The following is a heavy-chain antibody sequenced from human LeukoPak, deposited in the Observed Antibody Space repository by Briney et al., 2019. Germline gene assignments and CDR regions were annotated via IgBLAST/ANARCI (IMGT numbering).Heavy chain of an antibody. CDR1: GYTFTSYG. CDR3: ARDSRAFDY. CDR2: INPSGGST. J-gene: IGHJ4*02. V-gene: IGHV1-46*01. Sequence: GASVKVSCKASGYTFTSYGISWVRQAPGQGLEWMGIINPSGGSTSYAQKFQGRVTMTRDMSTSTVYMELSSLRSGDTAVYYCARDSRAFDYWGQGTLVTVSS.